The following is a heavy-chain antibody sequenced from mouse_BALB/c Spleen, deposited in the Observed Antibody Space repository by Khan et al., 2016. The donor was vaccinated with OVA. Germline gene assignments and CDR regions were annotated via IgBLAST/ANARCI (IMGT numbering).Heavy chain of an antibody. CDR2: VNTGGSYT. Sequence: EVELVESGGDLVKPGGSLKLSCAASGFTFSTYGMSWVRQTPDKRLEWVATVNTGGSYTYYPDSVKGRFTISRDNAKNTLYLQMSSLKSEDTAMFYCARLAYYYDSEGFAYWGQGTLGTVSA. D-gene: IGHD1-1*01. J-gene: IGHJ3*01. CDR3: ARLAYYYDSEGFAY. CDR1: GFTFSTYG. V-gene: IGHV5-6*01.